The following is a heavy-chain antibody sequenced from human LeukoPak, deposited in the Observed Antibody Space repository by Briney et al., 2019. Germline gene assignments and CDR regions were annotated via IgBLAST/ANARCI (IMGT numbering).Heavy chain of an antibody. CDR3: ARDASALY. CDR1: GFTFSSYG. D-gene: IGHD2-2*01. CDR2: IRYDGNHK. J-gene: IGHJ4*01. Sequence: GGSLRLSCAASGFTFSSYGMHWVRQAPGKGLEWVAFIRYDGNHKYYADSVKGRFTISRDNARDSLYLQMNSLRDDDTSVYFCARDASALYWGRGTLVTVSS. V-gene: IGHV3-30*02.